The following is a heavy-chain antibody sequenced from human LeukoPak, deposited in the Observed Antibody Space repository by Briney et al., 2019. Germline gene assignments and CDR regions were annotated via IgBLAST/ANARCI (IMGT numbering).Heavy chain of an antibody. D-gene: IGHD6-19*01. V-gene: IGHV4-59*01. CDR1: GFTFDDYA. J-gene: IGHJ4*02. Sequence: GSLRLSCAASGFTFDDYAMHWIRQPPGKGLEWIGYIYYSGSTNYNPSLKSRVTISVDTSKNQFSLKLSSVTAADTAVYYCARGWYSSGWYSDYWGQGTLVTVSS. CDR3: ARGWYSSGWYSDY. CDR2: IYYSGST.